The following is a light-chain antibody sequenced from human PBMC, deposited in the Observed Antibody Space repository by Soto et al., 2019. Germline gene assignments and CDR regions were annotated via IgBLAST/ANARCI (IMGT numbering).Light chain of an antibody. J-gene: IGKJ1*01. CDR3: QQSYTTLWT. V-gene: IGKV1-39*01. CDR2: TAS. Sequence: DIQITQSPSTLSSFLLDIVTITCRASQSISNLLNWYQQKPGKAPKLLIHTASSLQTGVPSRFTGSGSGTDFSLTINSLQPEDFATYYCQQSYTTLWTFGQGTKVDIK. CDR1: QSISNL.